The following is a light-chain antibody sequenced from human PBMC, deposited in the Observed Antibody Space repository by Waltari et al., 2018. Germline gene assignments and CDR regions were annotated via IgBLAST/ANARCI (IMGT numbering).Light chain of an antibody. Sequence: IVLTQSPGTLSLSLGKRATFSCRASQSVSRALAWYQQKPGQAPRLLIYGASTRATGIPDRFSGSGSGTDFSLTISRLEPDDFAVYFCQHYLRLPVAFGQGTTVEI. J-gene: IGKJ1*01. CDR1: QSVSRA. CDR3: QHYLRLPVA. V-gene: IGKV3-20*01. CDR2: GAS.